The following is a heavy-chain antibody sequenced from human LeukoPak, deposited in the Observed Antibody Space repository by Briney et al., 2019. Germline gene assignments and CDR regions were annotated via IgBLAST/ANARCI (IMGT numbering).Heavy chain of an antibody. CDR2: IYPGDSDT. CDR3: ARHASGYSSGCDY. J-gene: IGHJ4*02. V-gene: IGHV5-51*01. D-gene: IGHD6-19*01. CDR1: GYSFTSYW. Sequence: GESLKIPCKGSGYSFTSYWIGWVRQMPGKGLEWMGIIYPGDSDTRYSPSFQGQVTISADKSINTAYLQWSSLKASDTAIYYCARHASGYSSGCDYWGQGALVTVSS.